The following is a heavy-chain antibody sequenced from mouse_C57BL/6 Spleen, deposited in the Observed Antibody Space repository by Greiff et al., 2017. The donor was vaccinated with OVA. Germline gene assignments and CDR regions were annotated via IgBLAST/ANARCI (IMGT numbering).Heavy chain of an antibody. CDR1: GYTFTSYW. CDR2: IDPDSGGT. D-gene: IGHD1-1*01. J-gene: IGHJ2*01. Sequence: QVQLQQPGAELVKPGASVKLSCKASGYTFTSYWMHWVKQRPGRGLEWIGRIDPDSGGTKYNEKFKSKATLTVDKPSSTAYMQLSSLTSEDSAVYYCAKTTTVVATGFDYWGQGTTLTVSS. CDR3: AKTTTVVATGFDY. V-gene: IGHV1-72*01.